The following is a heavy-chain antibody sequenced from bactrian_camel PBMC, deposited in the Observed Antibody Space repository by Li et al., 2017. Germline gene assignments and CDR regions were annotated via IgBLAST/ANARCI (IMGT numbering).Heavy chain of an antibody. CDR1: GFTLAGSH. D-gene: IGHD3*01. J-gene: IGHJ4*01. CDR2: MLKDGTT. V-gene: IGHV3S55*01. Sequence: VQLVESGGGSVQAGGSLRLSCTASGFTLAGSHMGWFRQAPGNECEMVSTMLKDGTTHYADSLKGRFAISRDNAKDTLYLQMNSLKIEDTAVYYCALGSSRQATMTARGKGTQVTVS.